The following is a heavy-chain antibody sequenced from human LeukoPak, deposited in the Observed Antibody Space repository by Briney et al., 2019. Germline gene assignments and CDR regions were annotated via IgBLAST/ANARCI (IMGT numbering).Heavy chain of an antibody. J-gene: IGHJ3*02. D-gene: IGHD3-3*01. Sequence: GGSLRLSCAASGFTFSSYSMNWVRQAPGKGLEWVSSISSSSSYIYYADSVKGRFTISRDNAKNSLYLQMNSLRAEDTAVYYCAREGLLRFLEWFGGTFDIWGQGTMVTVSS. CDR1: GFTFSSYS. CDR2: ISSSSSYI. CDR3: AREGLLRFLEWFGGTFDI. V-gene: IGHV3-21*01.